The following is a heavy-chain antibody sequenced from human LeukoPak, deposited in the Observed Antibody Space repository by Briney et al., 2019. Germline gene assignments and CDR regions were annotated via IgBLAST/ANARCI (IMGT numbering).Heavy chain of an antibody. CDR1: GFTFSGSA. V-gene: IGHV3-73*01. CDR2: IRSKTNNYAK. CDR3: FRRDYYDFLTGPDV. J-gene: IGHJ6*04. D-gene: IGHD3-9*01. Sequence: AGTVRLTCAGYGFTFSGSAMQWVGHASGQGLEWVGRIRSKTNNYAKAYAGTVESRITVSRDASKKAGNLQMNSLKAEETAVYYCFRRDYYDFLTGPDVWGKGTTVTVSS.